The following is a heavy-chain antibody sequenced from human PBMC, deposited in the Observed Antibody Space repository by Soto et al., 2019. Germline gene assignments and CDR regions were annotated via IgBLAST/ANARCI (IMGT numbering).Heavy chain of an antibody. CDR1: GGSISSGDYY. V-gene: IGHV4-30-4*01. Sequence: QVQLQESGPGLVKPSQTLSLTCTVSGGSISSGDYYWSWIRQPPGKGLEWIGYIYYSGSTYYNPSLTSXVXIXXDTSKNQSSLKLSSVTAADTAVYYCARASPVVTDVWGQGTTVTVSS. CDR3: ARASPVVTDV. J-gene: IGHJ6*02. D-gene: IGHD5-18*01. CDR2: IYYSGST.